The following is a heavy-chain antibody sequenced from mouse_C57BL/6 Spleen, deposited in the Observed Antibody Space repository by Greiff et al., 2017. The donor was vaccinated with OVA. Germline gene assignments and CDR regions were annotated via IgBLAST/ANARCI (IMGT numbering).Heavy chain of an antibody. Sequence: LQESGAELVRPGASVTLSCKASGYTFTDYEMHWVKQTPVHGLEWIGAIDPETGGTAYNQKFKGKAILTADKSSSTAYMELRSLTSEDSAVYYCTRGKLGRGLFDYWGQGTTLTVSS. CDR1: GYTFTDYE. J-gene: IGHJ2*01. CDR2: IDPETGGT. D-gene: IGHD4-1*01. V-gene: IGHV1-15*01. CDR3: TRGKLGRGLFDY.